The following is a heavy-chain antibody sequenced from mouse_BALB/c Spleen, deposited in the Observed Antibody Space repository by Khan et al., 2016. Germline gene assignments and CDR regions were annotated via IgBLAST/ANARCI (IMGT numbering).Heavy chain of an antibody. CDR3: ARDARWGSMAC. V-gene: IGHV3-5*02. CDR2: IYYSGTI. D-gene: IGHD2-3*01. J-gene: IGHJ4*01. Sequence: EVQLQESGPGLVKPSQTVSLTCTVTGISITTGHYRWSWIRQFPGHKLEWLGHIYYSGTITYNPSLTSRTTITRDTSKNQFFLEINSLTTEDTATYYCARDARWGSMACWGQGTRVTVST. CDR1: GISITTGHYR.